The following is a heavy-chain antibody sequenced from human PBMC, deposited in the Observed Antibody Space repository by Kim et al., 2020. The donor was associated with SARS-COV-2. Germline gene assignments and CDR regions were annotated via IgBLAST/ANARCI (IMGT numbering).Heavy chain of an antibody. D-gene: IGHD3-22*01. CDR2: MTPNSGNT. Sequence: ASVKVSCKASGYTFTSYDINWVRQATGQGLEWMGWMTPNSGNTGYAQKFKGRVTMTRNTSISTAYMELRSLRSEDTAVYYWARGAKGTMIVVVIRADYYYYMDVWGKGTTVTVSS. CDR1: GYTFTSYD. CDR3: ARGAKGTMIVVVIRADYYYYMDV. V-gene: IGHV1-8*01. J-gene: IGHJ6*03.